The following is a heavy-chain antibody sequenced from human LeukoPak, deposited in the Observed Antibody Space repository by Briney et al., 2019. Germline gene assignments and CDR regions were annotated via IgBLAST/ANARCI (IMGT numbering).Heavy chain of an antibody. D-gene: IGHD3-10*01. V-gene: IGHV4-61*01. CDR1: GGSVSSGSYY. J-gene: IGHJ6*04. Sequence: SETLSLTCTVSGGSVSSGSYYWSWIRQPPGKGLEWIGYIYYSGSTNYNPSLKSRVTISVDTSKNQFSLKLSSVTAADTAVYYCATAGVVGSGSFRLYYYYGMDVWGKGTTVTVSS. CDR2: IYYSGST. CDR3: ATAGVVGSGSFRLYYYYGMDV.